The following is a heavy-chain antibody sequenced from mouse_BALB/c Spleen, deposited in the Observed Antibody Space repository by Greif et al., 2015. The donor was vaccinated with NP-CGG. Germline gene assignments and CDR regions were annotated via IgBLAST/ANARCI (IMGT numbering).Heavy chain of an antibody. CDR1: GYTFSSYW. CDR2: ILPGSGST. CDR3: ARNYGSSPWFAY. V-gene: IGHV1-9*01. D-gene: IGHD1-1*01. J-gene: IGHJ3*01. Sequence: QVQLQQPGAELMKPGASVKISCKATGYTFSSYWTEWVKQRPGHGLEWIGEILPGSGSTNYNEKFKGKATFTADTSSNTAYMQLSSLTSEDSAVYYCARNYGSSPWFAYWGQGTLVTVSA.